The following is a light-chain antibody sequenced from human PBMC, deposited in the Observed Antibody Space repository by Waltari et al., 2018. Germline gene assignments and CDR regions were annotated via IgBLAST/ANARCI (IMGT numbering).Light chain of an antibody. CDR2: KDI. Sequence: SHELTQPPSVSVSLGQMARISCSGEALSTKYVYWYQQKPGQSPVLIIYKDIERHAGTPERFSGSSSGTLVTLTISGVQAEDEADYYCLSPDSGGTYWVFGGGTKLTVL. V-gene: IGLV3-16*01. J-gene: IGLJ3*02. CDR3: LSPDSGGTYWV. CDR1: ALSTKY.